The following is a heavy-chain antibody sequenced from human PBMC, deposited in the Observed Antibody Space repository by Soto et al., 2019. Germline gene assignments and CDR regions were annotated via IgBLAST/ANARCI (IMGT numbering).Heavy chain of an antibody. CDR1: GVSLTTSGVG. CDR2: IYWDDDK. D-gene: IGHD2-15*01. Sequence: QITLRESGPTLVQPTQTLTLTCTRSGVSLTTSGVGVGWIRQPPGKALEWLALIYWDDDKRFSPSLKSRLAITRDTSKNQVVMTMTDMAPVDTAIYYCAHRQRTVVVGAPFDLWGQGSQVTVSS. J-gene: IGHJ4*02. CDR3: AHRQRTVVVGAPFDL. V-gene: IGHV2-5*02.